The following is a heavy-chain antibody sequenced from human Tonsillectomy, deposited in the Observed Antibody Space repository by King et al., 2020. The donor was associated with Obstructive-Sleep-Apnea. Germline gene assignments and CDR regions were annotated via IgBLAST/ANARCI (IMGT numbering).Heavy chain of an antibody. Sequence: QLVQSGGGWVQPGGSLRLSCAASGFTFISYWMSWVRQAPGKGLEWVANIKQDGSEKYYVDSVKGRFTISRDNAKNSLYLQMNSLRAEETAVYYCARATLVVAGFPLDSWGQGTLVTVSS. CDR2: IKQDGSEK. CDR3: ARATLVVAGFPLDS. D-gene: IGHD6-19*01. V-gene: IGHV3-7*01. CDR1: GFTFISYW. J-gene: IGHJ4*02.